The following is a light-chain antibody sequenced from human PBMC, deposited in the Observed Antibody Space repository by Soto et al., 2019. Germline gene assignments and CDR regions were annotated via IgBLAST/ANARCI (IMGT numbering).Light chain of an antibody. Sequence: QSVLTQPASVSGSPGQSITISCTGTSSDIGAYNHVSWYQQYPGKAPKLKIYEVSNRPSGVSNRFSGSKSGYTASLTISELQAEDEADYYCTSFTSSSTWVFGGGTK. CDR2: EVS. J-gene: IGLJ3*02. CDR3: TSFTSSSTWV. V-gene: IGLV2-14*01. CDR1: SSDIGAYNH.